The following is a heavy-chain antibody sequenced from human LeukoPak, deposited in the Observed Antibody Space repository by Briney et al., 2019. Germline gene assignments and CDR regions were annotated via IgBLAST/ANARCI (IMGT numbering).Heavy chain of an antibody. CDR1: GGSFSGYY. J-gene: IGHJ2*01. D-gene: IGHD2-2*01. CDR2: INHSGST. V-gene: IGHV4-34*01. CDR3: ARGRRNIVVVPAAMGKHSYWYFDL. Sequence: SETLSLTCAVYGGSFSGYYWSWIRQPPGKGLEWIGEINHSGSTNYNPSLKSRVTISVDTSKNQFSLKLSSVTAADTAVYYCARGRRNIVVVPAAMGKHSYWYFDLWGRGTLVTVSS.